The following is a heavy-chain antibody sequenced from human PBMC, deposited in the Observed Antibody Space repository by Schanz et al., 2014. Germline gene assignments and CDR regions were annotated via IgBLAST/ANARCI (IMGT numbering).Heavy chain of an antibody. CDR3: AREPLSGYNWFDP. CDR1: GGSISSGTYY. V-gene: IGHV4-61*02. J-gene: IGHJ5*02. D-gene: IGHD6-25*01. CDR2: IYTSGST. Sequence: QVQLQESGPGLVKPSQTLSLTCIVSGGSISSGTYYWSWLRQPAGKGLEWIGRIYTSGSTNYNPSLKSRVTISLDTPKNHFPRKLSSVTAADTAVYYCAREPLSGYNWFDPWGQGSLXTVSS.